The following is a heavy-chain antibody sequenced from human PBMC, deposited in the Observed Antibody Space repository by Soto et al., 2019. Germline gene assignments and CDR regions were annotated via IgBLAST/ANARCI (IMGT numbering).Heavy chain of an antibody. CDR2: IRHDGRDK. Sequence: QVQLVQSGGGVVQPGRSLRLSCAASGFPFSRHGIHWVRQAPGKGLEWVAFIRHDGRDKFYAESVKGRSTISRDNSNNTLFREINNLRPDDTAVYFCARDEGLALFGVVHGASFHHWGQGTLVTVSS. D-gene: IGHD3-3*01. CDR1: GFPFSRHG. CDR3: ARDEGLALFGVVHGASFHH. V-gene: IGHV3-33*01. J-gene: IGHJ4*02.